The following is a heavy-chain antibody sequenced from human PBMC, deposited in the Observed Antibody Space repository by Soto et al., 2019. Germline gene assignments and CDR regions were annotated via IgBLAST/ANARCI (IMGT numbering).Heavy chain of an antibody. Sequence: QVQLQQWGAGLLKPSETLSLTCAVYGGSFSGYYWTWIRQPPGTGLEWIGEINHSGSTNYNPSLKRRVTRSVDTSKNQFSPKLTSVTAAATAVYYCARDKITGLFDYWGQGTLVTVSS. CDR3: ARDKITGLFDY. D-gene: IGHD2-8*02. V-gene: IGHV4-34*01. CDR2: INHSGST. CDR1: GGSFSGYY. J-gene: IGHJ4*02.